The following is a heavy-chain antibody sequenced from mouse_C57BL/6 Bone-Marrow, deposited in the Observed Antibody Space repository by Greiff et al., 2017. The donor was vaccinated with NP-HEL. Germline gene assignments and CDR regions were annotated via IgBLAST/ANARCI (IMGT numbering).Heavy chain of an antibody. Sequence: DVKLQESGGGLVQPGGSMKLSCAASGFTFSDAWMDWVRQSPEKGLEWVAEIRNKANNHATYYAESVKGRFTISRDDSKSSVYLQMNSLRAEDTGIYYCTRQDYYGTQEAWFAYWGQGTLVTVSA. CDR1: GFTFSDAW. CDR2: IRNKANNHAT. CDR3: TRQDYYGTQEAWFAY. V-gene: IGHV6-6*01. J-gene: IGHJ3*01. D-gene: IGHD1-1*01.